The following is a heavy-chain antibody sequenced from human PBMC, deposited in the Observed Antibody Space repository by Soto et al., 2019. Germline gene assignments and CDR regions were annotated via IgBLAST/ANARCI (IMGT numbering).Heavy chain of an antibody. D-gene: IGHD1-1*01. V-gene: IGHV1-69*13. CDR2: NIPIFGTA. CDR3: AGDRLMTSNDGLEI. Sequence: SVKVSCKASGGTSSSYAINWLRQPPGQGLAGMGGNIPIFGTANYAHNFQGRVTITADESTSTASLDLSSLRSEHTAVYYCAGDRLMTSNDGLEIWGPGTMVTVSS. CDR1: GGTSSSYA. J-gene: IGHJ3*02.